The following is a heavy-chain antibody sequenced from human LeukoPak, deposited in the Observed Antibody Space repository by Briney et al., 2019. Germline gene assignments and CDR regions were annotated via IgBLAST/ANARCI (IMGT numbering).Heavy chain of an antibody. V-gene: IGHV6-1*01. CDR2: TYYRSQWYT. CDR3: TRLAYCSTTSCSLVYGMDV. CDR1: GDTVSSNSAA. D-gene: IGHD2-2*01. Sequence: SQTLSLTCAISGDTVSSNSAAWNWIRQSPSRGLEWLGRTYYRSQWYTDYAVSVKSRITINPDTSKNQFSLQLNSVTPEDTAVYYCTRLAYCSTTSCSLVYGMDVWGQGTTVTVSS. J-gene: IGHJ6*02.